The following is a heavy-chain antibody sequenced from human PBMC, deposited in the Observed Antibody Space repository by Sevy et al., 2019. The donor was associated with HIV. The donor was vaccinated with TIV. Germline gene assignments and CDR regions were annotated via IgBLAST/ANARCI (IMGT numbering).Heavy chain of an antibody. J-gene: IGHJ6*02. D-gene: IGHD3-3*01. V-gene: IGHV1-18*01. Sequence: ASVKVSCKASGYTFTSYGISWVRQAPGQGLEWMGWISAYNGNTNYAPKLQGRVTMTTDTSTSTAYMELRSLRSDDTAVYYCARDTPYYDFWSGWEVLGYYGMDVWGQGTTVTVSS. CDR2: ISAYNGNT. CDR1: GYTFTSYG. CDR3: ARDTPYYDFWSGWEVLGYYGMDV.